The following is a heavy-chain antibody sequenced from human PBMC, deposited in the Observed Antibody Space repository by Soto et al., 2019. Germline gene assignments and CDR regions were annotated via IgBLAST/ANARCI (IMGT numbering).Heavy chain of an antibody. V-gene: IGHV4-4*07. J-gene: IGHJ6*02. CDR3: ARVPVAVAATEDYYGLDV. CDR2: INTDGLS. CDR1: GVSITSYY. D-gene: IGHD2-15*01. Sequence: PSETLSLTCSVSGVSITSYYWSWIRQSAGGGLEWMGRINTDGLSTYSPSFKSRLTMSLDTSQNQVALRLISVTAADTAAYFCARVPVAVAATEDYYGLDVWRQGTTVIFSS.